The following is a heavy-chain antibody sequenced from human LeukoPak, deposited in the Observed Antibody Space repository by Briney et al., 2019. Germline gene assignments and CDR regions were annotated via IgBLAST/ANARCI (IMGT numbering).Heavy chain of an antibody. CDR1: GFTFNNYT. Sequence: QPGGSLRLSCAASGFTFNNYTMSWVRQAPGKGLEWVSAISGSGGTTYYADSVKGRFTISRDNSKNTLYLQMNSLRAEDTAVYYCAKDPAAAAPEGYWGQGTLVTVSS. CDR3: AKDPAAAAPEGY. D-gene: IGHD6-13*01. J-gene: IGHJ4*02. V-gene: IGHV3-23*01. CDR2: ISGSGGTT.